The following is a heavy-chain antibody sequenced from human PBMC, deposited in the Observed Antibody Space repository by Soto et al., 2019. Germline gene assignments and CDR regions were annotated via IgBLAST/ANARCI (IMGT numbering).Heavy chain of an antibody. J-gene: IGHJ4*02. Sequence: SETLSLTCTVSGGSISSGGYYWSWIRQHPGKGLEWIGYIYYSGSTYYNPSLKSRVTISVDTSKNQFSLKLSSVTAADTAVYYCARGKFEPPWYFDYWGQGTLVTVSS. CDR2: IYYSGST. V-gene: IGHV4-31*03. CDR1: GGSISSGGYY. CDR3: ARGKFEPPWYFDY. D-gene: IGHD3-9*01.